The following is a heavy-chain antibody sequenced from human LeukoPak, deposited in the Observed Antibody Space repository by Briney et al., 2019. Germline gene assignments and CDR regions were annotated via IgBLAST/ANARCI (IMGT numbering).Heavy chain of an antibody. J-gene: IGHJ6*02. D-gene: IGHD3-10*01. CDR2: IYYSGST. V-gene: IGHV4-59*01. Sequence: SETLSLTCTVSGGSISSYYWSWIRQPPGKGLEWIGYIYYSGSTNYSPSLKSRVTISVDTSKNQFSLKLSSVTAADTAVYYCATAVRGVISTYGMDVWGQGTTVTVSS. CDR1: GGSISSYY. CDR3: ATAVRGVISTYGMDV.